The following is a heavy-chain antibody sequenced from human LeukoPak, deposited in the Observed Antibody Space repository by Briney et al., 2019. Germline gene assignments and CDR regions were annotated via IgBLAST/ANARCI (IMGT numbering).Heavy chain of an antibody. CDR2: INHSGST. V-gene: IGHV4-34*01. CDR1: GGSFSGYY. Sequence: SETLSLTCAVYGGSFSGYYWSWIRQPPGKGLEWIGEINHSGSTNYNPSLKSRVTISVDTSKNQFSLKLSSVTAADTAVYYCARARGSGSWSLYGMDVWGQGTTVTVAS. D-gene: IGHD3-10*01. CDR3: ARARGSGSWSLYGMDV. J-gene: IGHJ6*02.